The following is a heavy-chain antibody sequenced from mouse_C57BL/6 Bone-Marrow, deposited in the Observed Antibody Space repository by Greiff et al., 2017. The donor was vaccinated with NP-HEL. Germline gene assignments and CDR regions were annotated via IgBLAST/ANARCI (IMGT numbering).Heavy chain of an antibody. CDR3: ARWRDMFRGAWFAY. V-gene: IGHV1-81*01. CDR2: IYPRSGNT. D-gene: IGHD3-3*01. CDR1: GYTFTSYG. J-gene: IGHJ3*01. Sequence: QVQLQQSGAELARPGASVKLSCKASGYTFTSYGISWVKQRTGQGLEWIGEIYPRSGNTYYNEKFKGKATLTADKSSSTAYMELRSLTSEDSAVYFCARWRDMFRGAWFAYWGQGTLVTVSA.